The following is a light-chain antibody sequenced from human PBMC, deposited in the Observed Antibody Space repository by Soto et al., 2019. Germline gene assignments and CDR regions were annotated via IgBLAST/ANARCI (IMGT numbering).Light chain of an antibody. CDR3: CSYAGSHYV. Sequence: QAVLTQPASVSGSPGQSITISCSGTSSDVGSYNLVSWYQQHPGKAPKLMIYEVSKWPSGISNRFSGPKSGNTASLTISGLQAEVEGDYYCCSYAGSHYVFGTGTKLTVL. V-gene: IGLV2-23*02. CDR1: SSDVGSYNL. CDR2: EVS. J-gene: IGLJ1*01.